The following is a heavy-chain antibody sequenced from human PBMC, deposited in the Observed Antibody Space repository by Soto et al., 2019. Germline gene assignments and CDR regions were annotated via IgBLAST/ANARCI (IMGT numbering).Heavy chain of an antibody. CDR3: ARAIRNQLLSDY. Sequence: QVQLVQSGAEVKQPGASVKVSCRTSGYTFTNYDISWVRQATGQGLEWMGWMNPDSANTGYAKKFQGRVTMTRDTSISTAYMELNSLTSEDTAVYYCARAIRNQLLSDYWGQGTLVTVSS. V-gene: IGHV1-8*01. CDR1: GYTFTNYD. D-gene: IGHD1-26*01. CDR2: MNPDSANT. J-gene: IGHJ4*02.